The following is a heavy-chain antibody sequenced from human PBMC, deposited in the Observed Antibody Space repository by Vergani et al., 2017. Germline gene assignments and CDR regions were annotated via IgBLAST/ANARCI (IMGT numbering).Heavy chain of an antibody. CDR2: IYYSGST. J-gene: IGHJ3*01. CDR1: GGSISSNSCY. D-gene: IGHD3-10*01. Sequence: QLQLQESGPGLVKPSETLSLTCTVSGGSISSNSCYWVWIRQPPGKGLEWIGTIYYSGSTYYNPSLKSRVTISVDTSKNQLSLKLSSVTAADTAVYYCARINYLHAFDFWGQGTLVTVSS. V-gene: IGHV4-39*01. CDR3: ARINYLHAFDF.